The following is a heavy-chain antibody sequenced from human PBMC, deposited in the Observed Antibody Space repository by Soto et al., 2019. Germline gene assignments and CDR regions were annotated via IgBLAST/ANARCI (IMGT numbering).Heavy chain of an antibody. V-gene: IGHV3-30-3*01. J-gene: IGHJ6*02. Sequence: QVQLVESGGGVVQPGRSLRLSCAASGFTFSSYAMHWVRQAPGKRLEWVAVISYDGSNKYYADSVKGRFTISRDNSKNTMSLQTISLRAADTAVYYCARDRRRGTAMAPPVGMDVWCQGTRVTVSS. CDR3: ARDRRRGTAMAPPVGMDV. D-gene: IGHD5-18*01. CDR1: GFTFSSYA. CDR2: ISYDGSNK.